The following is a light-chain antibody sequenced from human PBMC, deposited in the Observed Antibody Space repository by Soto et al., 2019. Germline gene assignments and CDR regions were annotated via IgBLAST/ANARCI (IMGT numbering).Light chain of an antibody. CDR2: AAS. V-gene: IGKV1-39*01. J-gene: IGKJ1*01. CDR3: QQGYIIPRA. Sequence: DIEMTQSPSSLSASVGDRVTITCRASQSIGSYVNWYQQKPGTAPKLLIYAASSLQSGVPSRFACSGYGTDFTLTISSLQPEYFATYYCQQGYIIPRAFGQGTTVDIK. CDR1: QSIGSY.